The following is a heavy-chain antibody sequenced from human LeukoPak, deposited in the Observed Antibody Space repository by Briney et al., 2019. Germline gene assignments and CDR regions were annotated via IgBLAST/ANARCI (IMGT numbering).Heavy chain of an antibody. J-gene: IGHJ4*02. Sequence: GASVKVSCKASGYTFTGYYMHWVRQAPGQGLEWMGRIIPILGIANYAQKFQGRVTITADKSTSTAYMELSSLRSEDTAVYYCASEGGTVTTSGYWGQGTLITVSS. V-gene: IGHV1-69*04. CDR3: ASEGGTVTTSGY. CDR2: IIPILGIA. D-gene: IGHD4-17*01. CDR1: GYTFTGYY.